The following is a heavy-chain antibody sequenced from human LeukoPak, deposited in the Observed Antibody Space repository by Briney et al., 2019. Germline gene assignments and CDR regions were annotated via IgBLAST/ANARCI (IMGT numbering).Heavy chain of an antibody. Sequence: SETLSLTCTVSGGSISSSSYYRGWIRQPPGKGLEWIGSIYYSGSTYYNPSLKSRVTISVDTSKNQFSLKLSSVTAADTAVYYCASPGKYCGGDCYPFDYWGQGTLVTVSS. CDR3: ASPGKYCGGDCYPFDY. V-gene: IGHV4-39*01. D-gene: IGHD2-21*02. CDR1: GGSISSSSYY. J-gene: IGHJ4*02. CDR2: IYYSGST.